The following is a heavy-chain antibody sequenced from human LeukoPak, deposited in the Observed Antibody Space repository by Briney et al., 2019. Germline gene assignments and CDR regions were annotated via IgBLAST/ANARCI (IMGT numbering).Heavy chain of an antibody. D-gene: IGHD3-22*01. CDR3: ARVGYYYDSSGYSD. V-gene: IGHV4-4*02. CDR1: GGSISSSNW. J-gene: IGHJ4*02. Sequence: SETLSLTCAVSGGSISSSNWWSWVRQPPGKGLEWIGYIYHSGSTYYNPSLKSRVTISVDRSKNQFSLKLSSVTAADTAVYYCARVGYYYDSSGYSDWGQGTLVTVSS. CDR2: IYHSGST.